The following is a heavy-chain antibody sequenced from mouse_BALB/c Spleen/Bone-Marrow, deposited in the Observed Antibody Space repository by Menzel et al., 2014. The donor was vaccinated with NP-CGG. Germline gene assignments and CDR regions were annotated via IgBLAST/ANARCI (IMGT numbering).Heavy chain of an antibody. CDR2: ISNGGGTT. D-gene: IGHD1-2*01. Sequence: LVESGGGLVQPGGSLKLSRAASGFTFSNYTMSWIRQTPEKRLEWVAYISNGGGTTYYPDTVKGRFTISRDNAKNTLYLQMSSLKSEDTDMYYCARRYDYGYGPFAYWGQGTLVTVSA. CDR1: GFTFSNYT. V-gene: IGHV5-12-2*01. CDR3: ARRYDYGYGPFAY. J-gene: IGHJ3*01.